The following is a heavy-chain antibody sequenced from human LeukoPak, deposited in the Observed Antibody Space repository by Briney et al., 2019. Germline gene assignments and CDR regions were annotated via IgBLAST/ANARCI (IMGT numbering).Heavy chain of an antibody. CDR2: INHSGST. D-gene: IGHD6-19*01. J-gene: IGHJ4*02. CDR1: GGSFSGYY. CDR3: ARDRYSSAWPLDY. V-gene: IGHV4-34*01. Sequence: SETLSLTCAVYGGSFSGYYWSWIRQPPGKGLEWIGEINHSGSTNYNPSLKSRVTISVDTSKNQFSLKLSSVTAADTAVYYCARDRYSSAWPLDYWGQGTLVTVSS.